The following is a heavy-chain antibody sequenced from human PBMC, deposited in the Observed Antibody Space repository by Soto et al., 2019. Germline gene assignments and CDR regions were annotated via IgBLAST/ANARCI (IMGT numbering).Heavy chain of an antibody. D-gene: IGHD2-15*01. CDR3: ARDWSRYYCNSGLIWFY. V-gene: IGHV1-18*04. CDR1: GYTFRNYG. CDR2: MSAYNGDT. Sequence: SVKVPCKASGYTFRNYGLSCVGRPAVQWLEWVGCMSAYNGDTHYAPKFQDRITLTTETSTDTAYRELRSLRLDDTAVYYCARDWSRYYCNSGLIWFYWGQGSLVTVSS. J-gene: IGHJ4*02.